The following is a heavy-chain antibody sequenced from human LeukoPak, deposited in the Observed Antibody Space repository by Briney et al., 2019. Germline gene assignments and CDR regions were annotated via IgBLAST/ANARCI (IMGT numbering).Heavy chain of an antibody. J-gene: IGHJ4*02. D-gene: IGHD6-13*01. CDR2: ISSSSSYI. Sequence: GGSLRLSCAASGFTFSSYSMNWVRQAPGKGLEWVSSISSSSSYIYYADSVKGLFTISRDNAKNSLYLQMNSLRAEDTAVYYCARDYSSPGNFDYWGQGTLVTVSS. CDR3: ARDYSSPGNFDY. CDR1: GFTFSSYS. V-gene: IGHV3-21*01.